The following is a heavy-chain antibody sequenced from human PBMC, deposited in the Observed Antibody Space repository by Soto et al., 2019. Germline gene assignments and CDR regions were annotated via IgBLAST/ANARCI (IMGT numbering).Heavy chain of an antibody. D-gene: IGHD3-10*01. CDR1: GGSFSDYS. V-gene: IGHV4-34*01. J-gene: IGHJ6*02. CDR2: INHSGGT. Sequence: KASETLSLTYVVYGGSFSDYSLNWIRQPPGKGLEWIGEINHSGGTTYSPSLKSRVTMSIYTPKQEFSLKVSSVTAADTAVYYCARGRRFTSGTYRAHYNSGLDVWGQGTTVTVSS. CDR3: ARGRRFTSGTYRAHYNSGLDV.